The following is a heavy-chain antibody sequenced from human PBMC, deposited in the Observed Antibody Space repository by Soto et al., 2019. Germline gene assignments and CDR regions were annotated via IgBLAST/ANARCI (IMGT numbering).Heavy chain of an antibody. CDR1: GFTFSDHY. CDR2: TRNKANSYTT. CDR3: ARAPLDYYYYGMDV. V-gene: IGHV3-72*01. Sequence: GESLKISCAASGFTFSDHYMDWVRQAPGKGLEWVGRTRNKANSYTTEYAASVKGRFTISRDDSKNSLYLQMNSLKTDDTAVYYCARAPLDYYYYGMDVWGQGTTVTVSS. J-gene: IGHJ6*02.